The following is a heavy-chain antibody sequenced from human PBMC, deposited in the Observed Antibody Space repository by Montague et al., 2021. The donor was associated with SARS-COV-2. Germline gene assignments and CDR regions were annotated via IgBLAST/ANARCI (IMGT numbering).Heavy chain of an antibody. V-gene: IGHV4-38-2*01. CDR1: GYSITSTYY. Sequence: SETLSLTCAVSGYSITSTYYWGWIRQSPGKGLEWTGCISSSGKTYYSSSLDSRIAISLDPSTNQFSRFLMSVTAADTGVYYCARGAWTGPGGRWRDYDMDVWGQGTTVTVS. D-gene: IGHD3/OR15-3a*01. J-gene: IGHJ6*02. CDR3: ARGAWTGPGGRWRDYDMDV. CDR2: ISSSGKT.